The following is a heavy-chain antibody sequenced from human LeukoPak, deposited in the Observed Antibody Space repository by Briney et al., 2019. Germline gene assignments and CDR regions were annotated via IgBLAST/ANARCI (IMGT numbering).Heavy chain of an antibody. V-gene: IGHV4-39*07. CDR1: GGSISSSSYY. CDR2: IYYSGST. J-gene: IGHJ3*02. CDR3: ARPREQWLGNDAFDI. Sequence: SETLSLTCTVSGGSISSSSYYWGWLRQPPGKGLEWIGSIYYSGSTYYNPSLKSRVTISVDASKNQFSLKLSSVTAADSAVYYCARPREQWLGNDAFDIWGQGTMVTVSS. D-gene: IGHD6-19*01.